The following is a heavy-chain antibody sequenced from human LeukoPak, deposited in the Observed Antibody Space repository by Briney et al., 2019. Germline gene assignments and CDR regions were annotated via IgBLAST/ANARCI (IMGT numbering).Heavy chain of an antibody. CDR3: ARVEMATDDAFDI. J-gene: IGHJ3*02. CDR1: GDSISSGSYY. D-gene: IGHD5-24*01. Sequence: PSETLSLTCTVSGDSISSGSYYWSWIRQPAGKGLEWIGRIYSSGRINYNLSLKSRVTISVDTSKNQFSLRLSSVTAADTAVYYCARVEMATDDAFDIWGQGTMVTVSS. V-gene: IGHV4-61*02. CDR2: IYSSGRI.